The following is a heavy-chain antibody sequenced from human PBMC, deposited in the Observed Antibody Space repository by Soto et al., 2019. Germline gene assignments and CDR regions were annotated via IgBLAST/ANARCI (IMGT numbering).Heavy chain of an antibody. V-gene: IGHV3-74*01. J-gene: IGHJ4*02. CDR3: ARSGLEEGYCSSTSCRNSPGFDY. D-gene: IGHD2-2*01. Sequence: GGSLRLSCAASGFTFSSYWMHWVRQAPGKGLVWVSRINSDGSSTSYADSVKGRFTISRDNAKNTLYLQMNSLRAEDTAVYYCARSGLEEGYCSSTSCRNSPGFDYWGQGTLVTVSS. CDR2: INSDGSST. CDR1: GFTFSSYW.